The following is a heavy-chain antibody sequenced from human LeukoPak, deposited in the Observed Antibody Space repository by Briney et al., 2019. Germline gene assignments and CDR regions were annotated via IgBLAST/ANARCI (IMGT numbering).Heavy chain of an antibody. Sequence: PGGSLRLSCAASGFTFSSYAMHWVRQAPGKGLEWVTVISYDGSNKYYADSMKGRFTISRDNSKNTLYLQMNSLRPEDTAVYYCARDTDSWYFDYWGQGTLVTVSS. CDR1: GFTFSSYA. D-gene: IGHD6-13*01. CDR3: ARDTDSWYFDY. V-gene: IGHV3-30*04. J-gene: IGHJ4*02. CDR2: ISYDGSNK.